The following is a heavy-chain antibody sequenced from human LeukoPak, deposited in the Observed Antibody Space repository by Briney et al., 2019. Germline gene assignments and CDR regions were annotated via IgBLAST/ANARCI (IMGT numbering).Heavy chain of an antibody. J-gene: IGHJ4*02. Sequence: SGALSLTCIGSGGSISTNTHYGGWIRVPPGRGLEWIGEIHNHGTASYNTSLRSRVTISVDTSKNQFSLRLTSVTAADTAVYYCARVTYNGYQHFDYWGQGNLVTVS. CDR3: ARVTYNGYQHFDY. CDR1: GGSISTNTHY. V-gene: IGHV4-39*07. CDR2: IHNHGTA. D-gene: IGHD3-10*01.